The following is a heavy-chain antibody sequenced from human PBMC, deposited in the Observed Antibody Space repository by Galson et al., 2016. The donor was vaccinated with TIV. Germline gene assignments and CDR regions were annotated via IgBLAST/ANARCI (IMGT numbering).Heavy chain of an antibody. CDR2: TYYTSKWNT. J-gene: IGHJ6*02. Sequence: CAISGDSVSGNTAAWNWVRQSPSRGLEWLGRTYYTSKWNTGYAVSVKGRIIIRPDTSMNQVSLQLSSVIPDDTAVYYCSRGNWNYGMGGAMGVWGRGTTVTVSS. CDR1: GDSVSGNTAA. V-gene: IGHV6-1*01. CDR3: SRGNWNYGMGGAMGV. D-gene: IGHD1-7*01.